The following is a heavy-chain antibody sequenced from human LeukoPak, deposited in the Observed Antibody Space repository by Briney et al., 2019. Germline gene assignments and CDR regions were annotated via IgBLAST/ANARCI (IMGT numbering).Heavy chain of an antibody. J-gene: IGHJ4*02. V-gene: IGHV3-48*03. D-gene: IGHD6-19*01. CDR2: ISSSGSTI. CDR1: GFTFSSYE. CDR3: ARARGEWPVVFDY. Sequence: GGSLRLSCAASGFTFSSYEMNWVRQAPGKGLEGVSYISSSGSTIYYADSVKGRFTISRDNAKNSLYLQMNSLRAEDTAVYYCARARGEWPVVFDYWGQGTLVTVSS.